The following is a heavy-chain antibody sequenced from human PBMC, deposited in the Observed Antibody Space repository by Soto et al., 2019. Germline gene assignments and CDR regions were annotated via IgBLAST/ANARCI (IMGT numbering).Heavy chain of an antibody. V-gene: IGHV1-18*01. D-gene: IGHD3-9*01. Sequence: QVQLVQSGAEVKKPGASVKVSCKASGYTFTNFGISWVRQAPGQGLEWMGWVSTYNGDTNYAQKLQGRVTMTTDTSTSTAYMELRSLGSDDTAVYYCARAHYYGILTGYCDFDYWGQGTLVTVSS. CDR3: ARAHYYGILTGYCDFDY. J-gene: IGHJ4*02. CDR2: VSTYNGDT. CDR1: GYTFTNFG.